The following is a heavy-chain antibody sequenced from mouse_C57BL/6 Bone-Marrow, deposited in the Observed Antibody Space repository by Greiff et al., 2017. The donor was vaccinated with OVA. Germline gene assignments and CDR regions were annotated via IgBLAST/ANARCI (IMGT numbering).Heavy chain of an antibody. J-gene: IGHJ2*01. CDR2: IDPSDSYT. CDR3: AHGDLDYFDY. V-gene: IGHV1-59*01. CDR1: GYTFTSYW. Sequence: VQLQQSGAELVRPGTSVKLSCKASGYTFTSYWMHWVKQRPGQGLEWIGVIDPSDSYTNYNQKFKGKATLTVDTSSSTAYMQLSSLTSEDSAVYYCAHGDLDYFDYWGQGTTLTVSS. D-gene: IGHD3-3*01.